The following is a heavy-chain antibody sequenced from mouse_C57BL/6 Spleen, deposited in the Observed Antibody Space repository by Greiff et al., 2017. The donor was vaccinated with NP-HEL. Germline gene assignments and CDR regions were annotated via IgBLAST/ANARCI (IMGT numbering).Heavy chain of an antibody. CDR3: ARLSNYAWYFDV. CDR2: INPNNGGT. Sequence: EVQLQQSGPELVKPGASVKISCKASGYTFTDYYMHWVKQSHGKSLEWIGDINPNNGGTSYNQKFKGKATLTVDKSSSTAYMELRSLTSEDSAVYYWARLSNYAWYFDVWGTGTTVTVSS. D-gene: IGHD2-5*01. J-gene: IGHJ1*03. V-gene: IGHV1-26*01. CDR1: GYTFTDYY.